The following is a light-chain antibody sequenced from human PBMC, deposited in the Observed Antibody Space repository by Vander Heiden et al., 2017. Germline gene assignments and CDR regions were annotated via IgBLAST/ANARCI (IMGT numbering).Light chain of an antibody. CDR2: TAS. V-gene: IGKV1-39*01. J-gene: IGKJ1*01. CDR1: QGISNY. CDR3: QQTYSTPPT. Sequence: DIQMTQSPSSLSASVGDGVTITCRASQGISNYLNWYQQKPGKGPELLIYTASTLKSGVPARFRGSGSGTDFTLSISSLQPTDVATYYCQQTYSTPPTFGQGTKVEIK.